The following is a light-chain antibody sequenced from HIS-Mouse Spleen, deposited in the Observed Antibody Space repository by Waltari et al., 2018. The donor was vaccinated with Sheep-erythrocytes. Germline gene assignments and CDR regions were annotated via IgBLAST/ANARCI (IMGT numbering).Light chain of an antibody. CDR2: KDS. CDR1: ALPKQY. Sequence: SYELTQPPSVSVSPGQTARITCSGDALPKQYAYWYQQQPGQAPVLVIYKDSERPSGIPERVSGSSSGTTVTLTISGVQAEDEADYYCQSADSSGTYYVFGTGTKVTVL. V-gene: IGLV3-25*03. J-gene: IGLJ1*01. CDR3: QSADSSGTYYV.